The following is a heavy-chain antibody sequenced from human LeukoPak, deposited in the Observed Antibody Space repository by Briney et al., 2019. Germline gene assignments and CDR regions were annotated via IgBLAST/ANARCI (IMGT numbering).Heavy chain of an antibody. CDR1: GGSISSGDYY. V-gene: IGHV4-30-4*08. CDR3: ARDSITIFGVPGGWFDP. D-gene: IGHD3-3*01. Sequence: SQTLSLTCTVSGGSISSGDYYWGWIRQPPGKGLEWIGYTYYSGSTYYNPSLKRRVTISVDTSKNQFSLKLSSVTAADTAVYYCARDSITIFGVPGGWFDPWGQGTLVTVSS. CDR2: TYYSGST. J-gene: IGHJ5*02.